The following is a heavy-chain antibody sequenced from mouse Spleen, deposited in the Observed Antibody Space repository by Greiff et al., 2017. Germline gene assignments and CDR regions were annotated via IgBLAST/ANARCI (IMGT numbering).Heavy chain of an antibody. J-gene: IGHJ4*01. CDR2: ILPGSGST. V-gene: IGHV1-9*01. CDR1: GYTFSSYW. D-gene: IGHD2-14*01. Sequence: VQLQQSGAELMKPGASVKISCKATGYTFSSYWIEWVKQRPGHGLEWIGEILPGSGSTNYNEKFKGKATFTADTSSNTAYMQLSSLTSEDSAVYYCASPYRYGAMDYWGQGTSVTVSS. CDR3: ASPYRYGAMDY.